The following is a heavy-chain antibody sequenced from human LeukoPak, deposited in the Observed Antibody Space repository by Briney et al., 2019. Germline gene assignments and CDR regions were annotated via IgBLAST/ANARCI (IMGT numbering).Heavy chain of an antibody. D-gene: IGHD3-22*01. J-gene: IGHJ4*02. V-gene: IGHV4-39*07. CDR3: ARGVWDYYDSSGYYYSFDY. Sequence: SETLSLTCTVSGDSISSSSSYWGWIRQPPGEGLEWIGSIYYSGSTNYNPSLKSRVTISVDTSKNQFSLKLSSVTAADTAVYYCARGVWDYYDSSGYYYSFDYWGQGTLVTVSS. CDR1: GDSISSSSSY. CDR2: IYYSGST.